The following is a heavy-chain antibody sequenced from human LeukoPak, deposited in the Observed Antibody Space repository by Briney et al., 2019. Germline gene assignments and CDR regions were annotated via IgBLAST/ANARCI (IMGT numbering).Heavy chain of an antibody. D-gene: IGHD3-22*01. CDR3: ARDYLYDSSGYYDGY. J-gene: IGHJ4*02. V-gene: IGHV3-11*04. CDR2: ISSSGSTI. CDR1: GFTFSDYY. Sequence: PGGSLRLSCAASGFTFSDYYMSWIRQAPGKGLEWVSYISSSGSTIYYADSVKGRFTIPRDNAKNSLYLQMNSLRAEDTAVYYCARDYLYDSSGYYDGYWGQGTLVTVSS.